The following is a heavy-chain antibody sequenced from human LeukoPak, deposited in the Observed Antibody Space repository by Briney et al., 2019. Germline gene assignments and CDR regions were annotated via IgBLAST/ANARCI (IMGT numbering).Heavy chain of an antibody. Sequence: GGSLRLSCAASGFAFNSYIMSWVRQAPGEGLEWVSAISTSGASTYYADSVKGRFTISRDNSKNTLYLQINSLRAEDTAVYYCARGPPPADNWGQGTLVTVSS. J-gene: IGHJ4*02. CDR1: GFAFNSYI. V-gene: IGHV3-23*01. CDR2: ISTSGAST. CDR3: ARGPPPADN.